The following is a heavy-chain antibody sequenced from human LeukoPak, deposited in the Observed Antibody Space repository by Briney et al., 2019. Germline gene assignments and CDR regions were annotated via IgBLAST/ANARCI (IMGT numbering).Heavy chain of an antibody. CDR2: IYYSGST. CDR3: ARLTLLRYFVWLLRNEDYFDY. Sequence: SETLSLTCTVSGGSISSSSYYWGWIRQPPGKGLEWIGSIYYSGSTYYNPSLKSRVTISVDTSKNQFSLKLSSVTAADTAVYYCARLTLLRYFVWLLRNEDYFDYWGQGTLVTVSS. V-gene: IGHV4-39*01. J-gene: IGHJ4*02. D-gene: IGHD3-9*01. CDR1: GGSISSSSYY.